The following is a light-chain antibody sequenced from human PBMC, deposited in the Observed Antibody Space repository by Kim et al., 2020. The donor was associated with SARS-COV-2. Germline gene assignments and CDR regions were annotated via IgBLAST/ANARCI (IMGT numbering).Light chain of an antibody. V-gene: IGKV3-15*01. CDR2: GAA. CDR3: QQYDVWPRP. Sequence: VSQGERATPSCRASQSVSRNLAWYQKKPGQAPRLLIHGAATRATGIPDRFGGSGSGTEFTLTISSLQSEDVAVYYCQQYDVWPRPFGQGTKVDIK. J-gene: IGKJ1*01. CDR1: QSVSRN.